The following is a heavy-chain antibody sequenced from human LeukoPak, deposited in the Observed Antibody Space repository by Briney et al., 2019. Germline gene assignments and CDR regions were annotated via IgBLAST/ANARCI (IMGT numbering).Heavy chain of an antibody. CDR1: GGSISSGGYY. D-gene: IGHD5-12*01. CDR3: ARYVATISNWFDP. Sequence: SETLSLTCTVSGGSISSGGYYWSWIRQHPGKGLEWIGYIYYSGRTYYNPSLKSRFNISVDTSQNQFSLRLSSVTAADTAVYYCARYVATISNWFDPWGQGTLVTVSS. CDR2: IYYSGRT. J-gene: IGHJ5*02. V-gene: IGHV4-31*03.